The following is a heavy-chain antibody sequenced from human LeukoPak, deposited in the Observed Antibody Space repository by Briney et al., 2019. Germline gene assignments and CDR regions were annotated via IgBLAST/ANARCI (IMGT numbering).Heavy chain of an antibody. CDR3: ARTDGDYYLDY. CDR2: IYHSGST. V-gene: IGHV4-59*08. J-gene: IGHJ4*02. D-gene: IGHD4-17*01. CDR1: GGSMSSYY. Sequence: PSETLSLTCSVSGGSMSSYYWSWIRQSPGKGLEWIGYIYHSGSTDYNSSLKSRVTISEDTSKKQFSLKLRSVTAADTAVYYCARTDGDYYLDYWGQGTLVTVSS.